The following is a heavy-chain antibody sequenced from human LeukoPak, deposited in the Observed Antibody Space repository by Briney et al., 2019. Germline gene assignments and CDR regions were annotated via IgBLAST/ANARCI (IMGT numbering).Heavy chain of an antibody. CDR3: ARRSGGIAAAGAFDI. Sequence: ASVKVSCKASGYTFTSYGISWVRQAPGQGLEWMGWISAYNGNTNYAQKLQDRVTMTTDTSTSTAYMELRSLRSDDTAVYYCARRSGGIAAAGAFDIWGQGTMVTVSS. D-gene: IGHD6-13*01. V-gene: IGHV1-18*04. CDR2: ISAYNGNT. J-gene: IGHJ3*02. CDR1: GYTFTSYG.